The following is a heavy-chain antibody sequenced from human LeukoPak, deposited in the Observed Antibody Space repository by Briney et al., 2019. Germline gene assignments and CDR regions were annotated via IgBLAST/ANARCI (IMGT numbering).Heavy chain of an antibody. CDR1: GYTFTSYG. J-gene: IGHJ4*02. D-gene: IGHD1-26*01. CDR2: ISAYNGNT. CDR3: ARAYSGSYYYY. Sequence: ASVKASCKASGYTFTSYGISWVRQAPGQGLEWMGWISAYNGNTDYAQKFQGRVTMTTDTSTSTAYMEVRSLRSDGTAVYYCARAYSGSYYYYWGQGTLVTVSS. V-gene: IGHV1-18*01.